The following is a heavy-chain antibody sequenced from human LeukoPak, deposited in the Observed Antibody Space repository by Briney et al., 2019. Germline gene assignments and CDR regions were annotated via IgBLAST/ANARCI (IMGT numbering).Heavy chain of an antibody. CDR3: ARDGGLGTNWFDP. J-gene: IGHJ5*02. CDR2: IYHSGST. Sequence: PSETLSLTCTVSGYSISSGYYWGWIRQPPGKGLEWIGSIYHSGSTCYNPSLKSRVTISVDTSKNQFSLKLSSVTAADTAVYYCARDGGLGTNWFDPWGQGTLVTVSS. D-gene: IGHD7-27*01. V-gene: IGHV4-38-2*02. CDR1: GYSISSGYY.